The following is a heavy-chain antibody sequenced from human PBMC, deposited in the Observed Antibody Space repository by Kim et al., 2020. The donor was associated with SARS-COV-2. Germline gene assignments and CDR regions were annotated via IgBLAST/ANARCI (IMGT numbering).Heavy chain of an antibody. D-gene: IGHD2-2*01. CDR2: IHESGNI. V-gene: IGHV4-34*01. CDR3: TRGRAGVVPAPILGIGPHYDYFIMDV. Sequence: SETLSLTCAVYGGSLSGYYWSWIRQPPGKGLEWIGKIHESGNINYNPSLKGRVTMSIDTSKNQFSLRLTSVTAADTAFYYCTRGRAGVVPAPILGIGPHYDYFIMDVWGRGAAVIISS. CDR1: GGSLSGYY. J-gene: IGHJ6*02.